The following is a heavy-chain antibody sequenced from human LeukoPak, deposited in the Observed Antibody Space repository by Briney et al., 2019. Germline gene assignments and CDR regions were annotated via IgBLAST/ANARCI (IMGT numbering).Heavy chain of an antibody. CDR3: STRDYDVVRGAH. D-gene: IGHD4-17*01. Sequence: GGSLRLSCAASGFIFDSYAMIWVRQAPGQGLQWVSSISGGFVTDYADSVKGRFTISRDNSKNTLYLQMDSLRAEDTALHYWSTRDYDVVRGAHWGQGTLVTVSS. CDR1: GFIFDSYA. V-gene: IGHV3-23*01. CDR2: ISGGFVT. J-gene: IGHJ4*02.